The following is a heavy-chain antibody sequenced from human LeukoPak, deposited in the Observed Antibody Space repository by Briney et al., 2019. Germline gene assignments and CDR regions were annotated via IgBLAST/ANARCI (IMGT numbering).Heavy chain of an antibody. Sequence: SEILSLTCTVSGGSISSYYWSWIRQPPGKELEWIGYIHYSGSTNYNPSLKSRVTMSVDTSKNQFSLKLTSVTAADTAVYYCARGGSSSSWPFYYWGQGTLVTVSS. D-gene: IGHD6-13*01. V-gene: IGHV4-59*01. CDR2: IHYSGST. CDR1: GGSISSYY. CDR3: ARGGSSSSWPFYY. J-gene: IGHJ4*02.